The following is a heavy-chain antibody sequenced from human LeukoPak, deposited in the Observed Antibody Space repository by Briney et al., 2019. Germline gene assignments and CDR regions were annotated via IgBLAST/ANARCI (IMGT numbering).Heavy chain of an antibody. Sequence: SETLSFTGTVSGGSISSYYWSWIRQPPGKGLEWIGYIYYSGSTNYNPSLKSRVTISVDTSKNQFSLKLSSVTAADTAVYYCARAQNWNGAFDIWSQGTMVTVSS. D-gene: IGHD1-1*01. CDR1: GGSISSYY. CDR2: IYYSGST. J-gene: IGHJ3*02. V-gene: IGHV4-59*01. CDR3: ARAQNWNGAFDI.